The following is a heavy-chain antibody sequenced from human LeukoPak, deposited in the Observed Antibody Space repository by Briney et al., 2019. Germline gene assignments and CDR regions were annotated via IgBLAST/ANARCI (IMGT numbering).Heavy chain of an antibody. D-gene: IGHD3-3*01. V-gene: IGHV1-69*05. CDR1: GGTFSSYA. CDR2: IIPIFGTA. CDR3: ARNWVTISDVAFDI. Sequence: GSSVKVSCKPSGGTFSSYAISWVRHAPGQGLEWRGGIIPIFGTANYAQKFQGRATITTNESTSTAYMELSSLRSEDTAVYYCARNWVTISDVAFDIWGQGTMVTVSS. J-gene: IGHJ3*02.